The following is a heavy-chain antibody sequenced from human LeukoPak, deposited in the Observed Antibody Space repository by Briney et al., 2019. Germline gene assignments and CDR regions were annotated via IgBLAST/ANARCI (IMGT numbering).Heavy chain of an antibody. CDR1: GFTFSDYY. D-gene: IGHD1-1*01. J-gene: IGHJ4*02. V-gene: IGHV3-11*04. Sequence: GGSLRLSCAASGFTFSDYYMSWIRQAPGKGLEWVSYISSSGSTIYYADSVKGRFTISRDNAKNSLYLQMNSLRAEDTAVCYCARDENWNDVHLFDYWGQGTLVTVSS. CDR2: ISSSGSTI. CDR3: ARDENWNDVHLFDY.